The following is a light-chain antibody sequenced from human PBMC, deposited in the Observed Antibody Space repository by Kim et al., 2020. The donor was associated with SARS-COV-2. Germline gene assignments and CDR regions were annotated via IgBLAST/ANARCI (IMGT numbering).Light chain of an antibody. J-gene: IGLJ3*02. Sequence: GQSLTLPCPGSSSDIGAYNSASWYQQYPGKTPQIIIYDVSRRASGVSNRFSGSKSATTASLTITGLQPDDEGVYYCGSYTTSTTWVFGGGTKVTVL. CDR2: DVS. CDR3: GSYTTSTTWV. V-gene: IGLV2-14*03. CDR1: SSDIGAYNS.